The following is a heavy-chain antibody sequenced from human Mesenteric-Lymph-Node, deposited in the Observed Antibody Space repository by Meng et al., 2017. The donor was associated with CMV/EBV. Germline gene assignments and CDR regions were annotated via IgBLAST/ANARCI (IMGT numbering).Heavy chain of an antibody. V-gene: IGHV3-23*01. CDR2: ITGNGEIT. J-gene: IGHJ4*02. Sequence: GGSLRLSCAVSGFPFSHYALSWVRQAPGKGLEWVSAITGNGEITYYAVSVKGRFTVSRDNSNNRLFLQMSRLRAEDTGVYYCAKGELPLDYWGQGTLVTVSS. CDR1: GFPFSHYA. CDR3: AKGELPLDY. D-gene: IGHD1-26*01.